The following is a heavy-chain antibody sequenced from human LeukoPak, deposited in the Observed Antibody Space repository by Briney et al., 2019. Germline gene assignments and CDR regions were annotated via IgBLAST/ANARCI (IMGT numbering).Heavy chain of an antibody. J-gene: IGHJ3*02. CDR1: GGSFSGYY. V-gene: IGHV4-34*01. CDR3: ARGLRRGHSYGYGYAFDI. D-gene: IGHD5-18*01. CDR2: INHSGST. Sequence: TPSETLSLTCAVYGGSFSGYYWSWIRQPPGKGLEWIGEINHSGSTNYNPSLKSRVTISVDTSENQFSLKLSSVTAADTAVYYCARGLRRGHSYGYGYAFDIWCQGTMVTVSS.